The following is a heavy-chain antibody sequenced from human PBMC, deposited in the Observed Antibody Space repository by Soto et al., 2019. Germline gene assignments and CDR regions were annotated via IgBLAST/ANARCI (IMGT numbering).Heavy chain of an antibody. D-gene: IGHD3-16*02. CDR3: ARTYPITFGGVIVDGNWFDP. CDR2: IIPIFGTA. Sequence: SVKVSCKASGGTFSSYAISWVRQAPGQGLEWMGGIIPIFGTANYAQKFQGRVTITADESTSTAYMELSSLRSEDTAVYYCARTYPITFGGVIVDGNWFDPWGQGTLVTVSS. V-gene: IGHV1-69*13. CDR1: GGTFSSYA. J-gene: IGHJ5*02.